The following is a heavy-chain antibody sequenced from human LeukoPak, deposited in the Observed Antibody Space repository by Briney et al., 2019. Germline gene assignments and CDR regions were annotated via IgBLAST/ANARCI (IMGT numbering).Heavy chain of an antibody. CDR1: GFSFTDYF. D-gene: IGHD1-26*01. Sequence: ASVKVSCKASGFSFTDYFIHWVRQAPGQGLEWMGGIIPMSDTANYPQKFRGRLTITADIPTSTVYMELSSLRSEDTAVYYCAREDDTGRYMGDDAFDIWGQGTMVTVSS. CDR3: AREDDTGRYMGDDAFDI. J-gene: IGHJ3*02. CDR2: IIPMSDTA. V-gene: IGHV1-69*06.